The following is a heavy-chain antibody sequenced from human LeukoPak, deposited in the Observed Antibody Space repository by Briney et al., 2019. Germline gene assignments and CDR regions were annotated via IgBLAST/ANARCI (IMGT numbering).Heavy chain of an antibody. Sequence: GASVKVSCKASGYTFTSYDINWVRQAPGQGLEWMGGIIPIFGTANYAQKFQGRVTITADESTSTAYMELSSLRSEDTAVYYCARSGSPYYYDSSGYYFNYYYMDVWGKGTTVTVSS. D-gene: IGHD3-22*01. J-gene: IGHJ6*03. CDR2: IIPIFGTA. CDR3: ARSGSPYYYDSSGYYFNYYYMDV. V-gene: IGHV1-69*13. CDR1: GYTFTSYD.